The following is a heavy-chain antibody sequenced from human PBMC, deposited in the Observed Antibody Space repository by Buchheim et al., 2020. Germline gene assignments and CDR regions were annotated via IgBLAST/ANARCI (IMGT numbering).Heavy chain of an antibody. Sequence: EVQLVESGGGLVQPGGSLRLSCAASGFTFSSYWMHWVRQSPGKGPVWVSRMNSDGSRTSYADSVKGRFTISRDNAKNTLYLQMNSLRAEDTAVYYCARAFRPYRYYHYSSGYLDYWGQGTL. CDR1: GFTFSSYW. CDR2: MNSDGSRT. V-gene: IGHV3-74*01. D-gene: IGHD3-22*01. CDR3: ARAFRPYRYYHYSSGYLDY. J-gene: IGHJ4*02.